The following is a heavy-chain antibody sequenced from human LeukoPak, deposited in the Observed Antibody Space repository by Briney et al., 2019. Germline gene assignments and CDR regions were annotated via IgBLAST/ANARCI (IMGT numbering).Heavy chain of an antibody. CDR2: IYYSGST. D-gene: IGHD3-3*01. V-gene: IGHV4-39*07. CDR3: ARVSDFWSGYAVDP. Sequence: PSETLSLTCTVSGGSISSSSYYWGWIRQPPGKGLEWVGSIYYSGSTYYNPTLKSRVTILMDTSKNQFSLNLSSVTAADTAVYYCARVSDFWSGYAVDPWGQGTLVTVSS. J-gene: IGHJ5*02. CDR1: GGSISSSSYY.